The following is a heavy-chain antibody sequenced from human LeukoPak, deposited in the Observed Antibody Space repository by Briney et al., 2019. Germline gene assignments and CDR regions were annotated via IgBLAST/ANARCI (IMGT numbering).Heavy chain of an antibody. CDR3: AREVGSGDLLNNWFDP. CDR1: GYTFTSYG. D-gene: IGHD2-21*02. V-gene: IGHV1-18*01. CDR2: ISAYNGNT. J-gene: IGHJ5*02. Sequence: ASVKVSCKASGYTFTSYGISWVRQAPGQGLEWMGWISAYNGNTNYAQKLQGRVTMTTDTSTSTAYMELRSLRSDDTAVYYCAREVGSGDLLNNWFDPWGQGTLVTVSS.